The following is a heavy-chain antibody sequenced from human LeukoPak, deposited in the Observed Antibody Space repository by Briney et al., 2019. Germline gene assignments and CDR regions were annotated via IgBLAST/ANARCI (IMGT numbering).Heavy chain of an antibody. CDR1: GYTFTGYF. Sequence: GASVKVSCKASGYTFTGYFIHWMRQAPGQGLEWMGWINANSGDTHYAQKFQGRVFMTRDTSISTVYMELSRLTTDDTAVYYCARDPSPYTGSYFDCWGQGTLVTVSS. CDR3: ARDPSPYTGSYFDC. D-gene: IGHD1-26*01. J-gene: IGHJ4*02. CDR2: INANSGDT. V-gene: IGHV1-2*02.